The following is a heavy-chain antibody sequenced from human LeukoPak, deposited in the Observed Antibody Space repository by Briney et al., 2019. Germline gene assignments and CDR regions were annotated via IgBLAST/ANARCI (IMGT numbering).Heavy chain of an antibody. CDR1: GFTFSSYS. CDR2: ISSSSSYI. CDR3: AKGSGGAVDNFDY. V-gene: IGHV3-21*04. Sequence: GGSLRLSCAASGFTFSSYSMNWVRQAPGKGLEWVSSISSSSSYIYYADSVKGRFTISRDNFKNTLYLQMNSLRAEDTALYYCAKGSGGAVDNFDYWGQGTLGTVSS. J-gene: IGHJ4*02. D-gene: IGHD5-12*01.